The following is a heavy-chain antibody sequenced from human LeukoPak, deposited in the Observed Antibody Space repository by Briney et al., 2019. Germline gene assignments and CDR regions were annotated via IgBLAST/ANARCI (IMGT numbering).Heavy chain of an antibody. CDR1: GFTISSNY. D-gene: IGHD6-19*01. J-gene: IGHJ4*02. CDR2: IYSGGST. V-gene: IGHV3-53*05. Sequence: GGSLRLSCAASGFTISSNYMSWVRQAPGKGLEWVSVIYSGGSTYYADSVKGRFTISRDNSKNTLYLRMNSLRAEDTAVYYCARWAAVAGTFDYWGQGTLVTVSS. CDR3: ARWAAVAGTFDY.